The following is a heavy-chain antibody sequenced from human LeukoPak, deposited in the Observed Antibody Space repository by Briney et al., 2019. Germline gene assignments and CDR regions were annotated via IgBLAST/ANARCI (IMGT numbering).Heavy chain of an antibody. CDR3: ARGKDYCDSSGYFNY. J-gene: IGHJ4*02. Sequence: SVKVSCKASGGTFSSYAISWVRQAPGQGLEWMGGIIPIFGTANYAQKFQGRVTITTDESTSTAYMELSSLRSEDTAVYYCARGKDYCDSSGYFNYWGQGTLVTVSS. CDR2: IIPIFGTA. D-gene: IGHD3-22*01. CDR1: GGTFSSYA. V-gene: IGHV1-69*05.